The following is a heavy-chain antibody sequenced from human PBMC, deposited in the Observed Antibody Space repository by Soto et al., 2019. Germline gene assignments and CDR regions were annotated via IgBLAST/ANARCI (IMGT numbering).Heavy chain of an antibody. CDR3: AKALVGEVGATDY. CDR2: IYSGGST. V-gene: IGHV3-53*01. Sequence: PGGSLRLSCAASGFTVSSNYMSWVRQAPGKGLEWVSVIYSGGSTYYADSVKGRFTISRDNSKNTLYLQMNSLGAEDAALYYCAKALVGEVGATDYWGQGTLVTVSS. CDR1: GFTVSSNY. J-gene: IGHJ4*02. D-gene: IGHD1-26*01.